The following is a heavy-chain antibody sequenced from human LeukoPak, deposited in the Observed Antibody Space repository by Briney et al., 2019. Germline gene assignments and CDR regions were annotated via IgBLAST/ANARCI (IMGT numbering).Heavy chain of an antibody. D-gene: IGHD3-22*01. CDR2: INPNNGDT. V-gene: IGHV1-2*02. CDR1: GYTFSGYY. J-gene: IGHJ4*02. Sequence: GASVKVSCKASGYTFSGYYIHWVRQALGQGLEWMGWINPNNGDTNFAQKFQGRVIMTRDTSISTAYMELNRLTSDDTAVYYCSRGIENYYYDGKGGVLNWGQGTLVTVSS. CDR3: SRGIENYYYDGKGGVLN.